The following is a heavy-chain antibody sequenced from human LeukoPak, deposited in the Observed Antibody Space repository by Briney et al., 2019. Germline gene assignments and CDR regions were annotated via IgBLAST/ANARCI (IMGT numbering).Heavy chain of an antibody. CDR1: GGSISSYY. Sequence: PSETLSLTCTVSGGSISSYYWSWIRQPAGKGLEWIGRIYTSGSTNYNPSLKSRVTMSVDTSKNQFSLKLSSVTAADTAVYYCARVQKDTVIPLPHAFAIWGQGTMVTVSS. D-gene: IGHD4-23*01. V-gene: IGHV4-4*07. CDR3: ARVQKDTVIPLPHAFAI. J-gene: IGHJ3*02. CDR2: IYTSGST.